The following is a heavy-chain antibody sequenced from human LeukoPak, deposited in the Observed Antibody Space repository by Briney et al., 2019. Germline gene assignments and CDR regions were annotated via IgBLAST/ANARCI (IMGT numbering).Heavy chain of an antibody. CDR1: GGTFSSYA. V-gene: IGHV1-69*04. CDR2: IIPILGIA. J-gene: IGHJ3*01. D-gene: IGHD3-10*01. CDR3: ARPFRGVTGYDAFDL. Sequence: SVKVSCKASGGTFSSYAISWVRQAPGQGLEWMGRIIPILGIANYAQKFQGRVTITRDTSATTAYMDLSSLRSEDTAVYYCARPFRGVTGYDAFDLWGQGTIVTVS.